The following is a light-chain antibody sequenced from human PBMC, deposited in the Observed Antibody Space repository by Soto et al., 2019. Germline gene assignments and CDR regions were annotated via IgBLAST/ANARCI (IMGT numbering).Light chain of an antibody. CDR2: GAS. J-gene: IGKJ1*01. CDR3: QQYGDSPRT. CDR1: QGISNNF. Sequence: EIVLTQSPGTLSLSPGDRATLSCRASQGISNNFLAWYRQKAGQAPRLLIYGASSRATDVPDRFSGSGSGTDFSLTISRLEPEDFAVYYCQQYGDSPRTFGQGTKVDIK. V-gene: IGKV3-20*01.